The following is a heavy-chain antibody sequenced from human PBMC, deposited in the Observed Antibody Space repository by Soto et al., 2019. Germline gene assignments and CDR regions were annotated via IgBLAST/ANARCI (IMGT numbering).Heavy chain of an antibody. D-gene: IGHD2-2*01. CDR1: RFTFSNYA. CDR3: AGNDCSSTSCYD. V-gene: IGHV3-30-3*01. Sequence: XXSLRLSCAASRFTFSNYAMHWVRLAPGNGLEWVEVTXYDGGXQYYADSVKGXXTISRDNXXNTLYMQMNSLRAEDTAVYYCAGNDCSSTSCYDWGQGTLVTVSS. CDR2: TXYDGGXQ. J-gene: IGHJ4*02.